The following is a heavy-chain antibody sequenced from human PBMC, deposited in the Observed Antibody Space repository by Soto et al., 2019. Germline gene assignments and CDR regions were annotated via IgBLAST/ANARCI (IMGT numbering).Heavy chain of an antibody. Sequence: EVQLLESGGGLVQPGGSLRLSCAASGITFSSYVLSWVRQAPGMGLEWVSSISGSGASTYYADSVKGRFTISRDTSQSTLYLHLNSLRADAPAIYYCAKEAGGGAAMVTSYFDYWGQGTLVSVSS. CDR1: GITFSSYV. CDR3: AKEAGGGAAMVTSYFDY. J-gene: IGHJ4*02. V-gene: IGHV3-23*01. CDR2: ISGSGAST. D-gene: IGHD5-18*01.